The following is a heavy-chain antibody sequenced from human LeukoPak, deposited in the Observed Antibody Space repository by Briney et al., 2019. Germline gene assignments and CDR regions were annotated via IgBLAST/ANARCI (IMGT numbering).Heavy chain of an antibody. D-gene: IGHD5-18*01. CDR1: GFTFSSYG. Sequence: GRSLRLSCAASGFTFSSYGMHWVRQAPGKGLEWVATIWYDGSNKYYADSVKGRFTISRDNSKNTLDLQINSLRAEDTAVYYCARDKGGGYSYTDYWGQGTLVTVSS. J-gene: IGHJ4*02. V-gene: IGHV3-33*01. CDR2: IWYDGSNK. CDR3: ARDKGGGYSYTDY.